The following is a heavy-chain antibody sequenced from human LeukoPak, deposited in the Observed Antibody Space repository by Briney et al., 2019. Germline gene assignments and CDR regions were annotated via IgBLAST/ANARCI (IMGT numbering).Heavy chain of an antibody. Sequence: SGPTLVKPTQTLTLTCFFSGFSLRARGVGVGWIRQSPGKALEWLALIYWDDDKRYSPSLKNRLTITRDTSKNQVVLTMTNMDPVDTGTYYCAHRSRYYYMDVWGQGTTVTVSS. CDR3: AHRSRYYYMDV. CDR2: IYWDDDK. V-gene: IGHV2-5*02. CDR1: GFSLRARGVG. J-gene: IGHJ6*03.